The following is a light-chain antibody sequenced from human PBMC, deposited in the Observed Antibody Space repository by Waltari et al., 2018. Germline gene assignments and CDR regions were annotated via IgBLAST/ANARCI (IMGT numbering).Light chain of an antibody. J-gene: IGKJ1*01. V-gene: IGKV1-39*01. CDR3: QQSFSSPWT. CDR2: GAS. CDR1: QVVGTH. Sequence: DIQMTQSPPALSASVRDTITITCRASQVVGTHVNWDQYTPPKAPKLLSFGASSLQRGVPSRFSGRGSGTDFTLTVSSLQPEDFTTYCCQQSFSSPWTFGPGTQV.